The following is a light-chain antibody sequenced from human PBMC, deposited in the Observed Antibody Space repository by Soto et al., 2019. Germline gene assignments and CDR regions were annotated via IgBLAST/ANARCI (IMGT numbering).Light chain of an antibody. V-gene: IGLV2-11*01. J-gene: IGLJ1*01. CDR2: DVS. CDR1: SSDVGGYNY. CDR3: CSYAGSYTFEV. Sequence: QSVLAQPRSVSVSPGQSVTISCTGTSSDVGGYNYVSWYQQHPGKAPKLMIYDVSKRPSGVPDRFSGSKSGNTASLTISGLQAEDEADYYCCSYAGSYTFEVFGTGTKVTVL.